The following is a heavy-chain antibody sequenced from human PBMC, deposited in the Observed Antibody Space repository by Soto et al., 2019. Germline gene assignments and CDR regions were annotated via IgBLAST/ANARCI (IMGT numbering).Heavy chain of an antibody. Sequence: PSETLSLTCTVSGGSISSSSYYWGWIRQPPGKGLEWIGSIYYSGSTYYNPSLKSRVTISVDTSKNQFSLKLSSVTAADTAVYYCARIVPAANFDYWGQGNLVTFSS. V-gene: IGHV4-39*01. CDR3: ARIVPAANFDY. D-gene: IGHD2-2*01. CDR2: IYYSGST. J-gene: IGHJ4*02. CDR1: GGSISSSSYY.